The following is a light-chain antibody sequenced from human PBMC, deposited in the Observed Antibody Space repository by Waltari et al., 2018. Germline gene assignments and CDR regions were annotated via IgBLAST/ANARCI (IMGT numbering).Light chain of an antibody. Sequence: QAVVTQEPSLTVSPGGTVTLTCGSSTGFVTSVRYPYWFHQKPGQAPKTLIYDSRNNHSWRPAWFSGCLVASKASLTRSGAQPEDEADYYCLLSYSGGRRVFGVATKLTVL. J-gene: IGLJ3*02. CDR3: LLSYSGGRRV. V-gene: IGLV7-46*01. CDR1: TGFVTSVRY. CDR2: DSR.